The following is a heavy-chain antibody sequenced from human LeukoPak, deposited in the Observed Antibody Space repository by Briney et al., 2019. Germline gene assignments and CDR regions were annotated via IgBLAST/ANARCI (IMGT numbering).Heavy chain of an antibody. CDR3: ARDREPDAFDV. CDR1: GFSFSNYE. V-gene: IGHV3-48*03. J-gene: IGHJ3*01. CDR2: ISSSGSTI. Sequence: TGGSLRLSCAASGFSFSNYEMNWVRQAPGKGLEWVSYISSSGSTIYYTDSVKGRFTISRDNAMNSLYLQMNSLRAEDTAVYYCARDREPDAFDVWGQGTMVTVSS.